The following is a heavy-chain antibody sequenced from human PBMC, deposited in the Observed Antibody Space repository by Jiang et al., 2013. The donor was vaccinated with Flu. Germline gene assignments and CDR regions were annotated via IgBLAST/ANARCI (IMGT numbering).Heavy chain of an antibody. CDR3: ARDRGAYYYYGMDV. D-gene: IGHD3-10*01. V-gene: IGHV4-59*01. J-gene: IGHJ6*02. CDR1: GGSISSYY. Sequence: GSGLVKPSETLSLTCTVSGGSISSYYWSWIRQPPGKGLEWIGYIYYSGSTNYNPSLKSRVTISVDTSKNQFSLKLSSVTAADTAVYYCARDRGAYYYYGMDVWGQGTTVTVSS. CDR2: IYYSGST.